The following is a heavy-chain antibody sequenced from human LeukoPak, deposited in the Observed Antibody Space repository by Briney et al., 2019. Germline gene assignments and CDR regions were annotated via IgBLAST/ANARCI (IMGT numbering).Heavy chain of an antibody. Sequence: PSETLSLTCTVSGGSISSYYWGWIRQPPGKGLEWIGSIYYSGSTYYNPSLKSRVTISVDTSKNQFSLKLSSVTAADTAVYYCARVACSGGSCEPEDYWGQGTLVTVSS. D-gene: IGHD2-15*01. V-gene: IGHV4-39*07. CDR3: ARVACSGGSCEPEDY. CDR1: GGSISSYY. CDR2: IYYSGST. J-gene: IGHJ4*02.